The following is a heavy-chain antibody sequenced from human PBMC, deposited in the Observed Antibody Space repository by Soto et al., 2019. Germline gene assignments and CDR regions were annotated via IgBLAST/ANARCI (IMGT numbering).Heavy chain of an antibody. CDR3: AREVATLMYNWFDP. CDR1: GVSISTGDYY. J-gene: IGHJ5*02. V-gene: IGHV4-31*03. Sequence: QVQLQESGPGLVKPSQTLSLICSVSGVSISTGDYYWSWIRQHPEKGLEWIGYVHHSGSTFYNPSLRSRVAMSVDTSKRQFSLKVDSVTAADTAVYYCAREVATLMYNWFDPWGQGTLVTVSS. CDR2: VHHSGST. D-gene: IGHD5-12*01.